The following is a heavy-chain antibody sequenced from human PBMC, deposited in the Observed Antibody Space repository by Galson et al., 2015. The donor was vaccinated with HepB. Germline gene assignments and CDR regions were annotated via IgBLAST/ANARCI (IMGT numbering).Heavy chain of an antibody. CDR1: GYTFTSYD. CDR2: MNPNSGNT. Sequence: SVKVSCKASGYTFTSYDINWVRQATGQGLEWMGWMNPNSGNTGYAQKFQGRVTMTRNTSISTAYMELSSLRSEDTAVYYCARARQLWFRALDYWGQGTLVTVSS. V-gene: IGHV1-8*01. CDR3: ARARQLWFRALDY. J-gene: IGHJ4*02. D-gene: IGHD5-18*01.